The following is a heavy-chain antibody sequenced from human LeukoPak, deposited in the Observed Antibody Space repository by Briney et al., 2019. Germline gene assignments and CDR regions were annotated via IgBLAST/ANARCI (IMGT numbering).Heavy chain of an antibody. CDR3: ARRGGGYGLDY. CDR1: GFTLSSYA. V-gene: IGHV3-30-3*01. D-gene: IGHD5-18*01. CDR2: ISYDGSNK. Sequence: GGSLRLSCAASGFTLSSYAMHWVRQAPGKGLEWVAVISYDGSNKYYADSVKGRFTISRDNSKNTLYLQMNSLRAEDTAVYYCARRGGGYGLDYWGQGTLVTVSS. J-gene: IGHJ4*02.